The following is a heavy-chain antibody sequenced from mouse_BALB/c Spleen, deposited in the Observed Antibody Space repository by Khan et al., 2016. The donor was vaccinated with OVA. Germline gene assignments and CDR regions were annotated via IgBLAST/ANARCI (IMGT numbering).Heavy chain of an antibody. V-gene: IGHV2-6-4*01. Sequence: QVQLKESGPGLGAPSQSLSITCTVSGFSLSRYNIHWIRQPPGKSLEWLGMIWGGGGTDYNSTLKSRLSISKDNSKSQVLLKMNSLQTDDTAMYYCTSAYYRYDGYYAMDYWGQGTSVTVSS. J-gene: IGHJ4*01. CDR1: GFSLSRYN. D-gene: IGHD2-14*01. CDR3: TSAYYRYDGYYAMDY. CDR2: IWGGGGT.